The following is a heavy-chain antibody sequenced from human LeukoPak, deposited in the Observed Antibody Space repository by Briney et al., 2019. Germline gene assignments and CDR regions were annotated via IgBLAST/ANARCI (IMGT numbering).Heavy chain of an antibody. CDR1: GYTLTELS. CDR2: FDPEDGET. J-gene: IGHJ4*02. CDR3: ATERPGRRTQTYYFDY. V-gene: IGHV1-24*01. Sequence: ASVKVSCKVSGYTLTELSMHWVRQAPGKGLEWMGGFDPEDGETIYAQKFQGRVTMTEDTSTDTAYMELSSLRSEDTAVYYCATERPGRRTQTYYFDYWGQGTLVTVSS.